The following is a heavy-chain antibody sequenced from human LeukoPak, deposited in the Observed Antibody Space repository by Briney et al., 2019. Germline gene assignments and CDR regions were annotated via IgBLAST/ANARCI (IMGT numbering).Heavy chain of an antibody. J-gene: IGHJ6*02. CDR2: ISHDGSNK. CDR3: AKGDLRYFDWLLSYYYYGMDV. D-gene: IGHD3-9*01. CDR1: GFTFSSFG. Sequence: GGSLRLSCAASGFTFSSFGMHWVRQAPGKGLEWVAVISHDGSNKYYADSVKGRFTISRDTSKNTLYLQMNSLRAEDMAVYFCAKGDLRYFDWLLSYYYYGMDVWGQGTTVTVSS. V-gene: IGHV3-30*18.